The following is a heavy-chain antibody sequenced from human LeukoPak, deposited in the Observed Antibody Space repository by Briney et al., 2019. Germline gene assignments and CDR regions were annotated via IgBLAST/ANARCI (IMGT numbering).Heavy chain of an antibody. V-gene: IGHV1-69*13. D-gene: IGHD5-24*01. CDR3: ARDVDGSQYFDY. J-gene: IGHJ4*02. Sequence: ASVKVSCKASGGTFSSYAISWVRQAPGQGLEWMGGIIPIFGTADYAQKFQGRVTITADESTSTAYMELSSLRSEDTAVYYCARDVDGSQYFDYWGQGTLVTVSS. CDR2: IIPIFGTA. CDR1: GGTFSSYA.